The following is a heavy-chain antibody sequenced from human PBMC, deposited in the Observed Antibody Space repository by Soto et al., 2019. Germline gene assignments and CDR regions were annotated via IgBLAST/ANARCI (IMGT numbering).Heavy chain of an antibody. Sequence: SETLSLTCAVSGYSIRSGYFWGWIRQPPGKGLEWIGSMYHSGITYYNLSLKSLVTISVDTSKNQLSLKLSSATAADTAVYYCARPMYSTSAQLYYGMDVWGQGATVTVSS. CDR3: ARPMYSTSAQLYYGMDV. D-gene: IGHD6-6*01. CDR2: MYHSGIT. J-gene: IGHJ6*02. CDR1: GYSIRSGYF. V-gene: IGHV4-38-2*01.